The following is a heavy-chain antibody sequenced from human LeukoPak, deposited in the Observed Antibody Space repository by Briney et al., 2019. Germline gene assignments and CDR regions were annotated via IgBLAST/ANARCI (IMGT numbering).Heavy chain of an antibody. D-gene: IGHD1-20*01. CDR3: AKPKDNSLYCFDY. CDR1: AFTFRSYA. Sequence: GGSLRLSCAASAFTFRSYAMSWVRQAGGKGLEWVSAISGSGGSTYYANSVKGRFTISRNNSKNTLYLQMSSLRAEDTAVYYCAKPKDNSLYCFDYWGQGTLVTVSS. CDR2: ISGSGGST. V-gene: IGHV3-23*01. J-gene: IGHJ4*02.